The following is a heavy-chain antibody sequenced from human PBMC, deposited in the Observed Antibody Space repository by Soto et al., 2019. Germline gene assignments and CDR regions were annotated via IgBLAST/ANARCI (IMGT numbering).Heavy chain of an antibody. Sequence: GGSLRLSYAASGFTFSSYAMSWVRQAPGKGLEWVSAISGSGGSTYYADSVKGRFTISRDNSKNTLYLQMNSLRAEDTAVYYCAKDTLVLTTAPLYWGQGTLVTVSS. CDR3: AKDTLVLTTAPLY. V-gene: IGHV3-23*01. CDR2: ISGSGGST. J-gene: IGHJ4*02. CDR1: GFTFSSYA. D-gene: IGHD3-22*01.